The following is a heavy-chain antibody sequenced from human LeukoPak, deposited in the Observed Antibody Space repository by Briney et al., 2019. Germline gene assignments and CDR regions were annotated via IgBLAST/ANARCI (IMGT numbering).Heavy chain of an antibody. Sequence: SETLSLTCTVSGGSISSYYWSWIRQPAGKGLEWIGRIYTSGSTNYNPSLKSRVTVSVDTSKNQFSLKPSSVTAAGTAVYYCARDRRGYCSSTSCSTDDWYFDLWGRGTLVTVSS. D-gene: IGHD2-2*01. J-gene: IGHJ2*01. CDR1: GGSISSYY. CDR2: IYTSGST. CDR3: ARDRRGYCSSTSCSTDDWYFDL. V-gene: IGHV4-4*07.